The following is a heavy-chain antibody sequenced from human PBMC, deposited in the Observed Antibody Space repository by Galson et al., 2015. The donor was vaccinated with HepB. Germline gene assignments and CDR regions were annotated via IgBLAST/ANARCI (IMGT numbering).Heavy chain of an antibody. Sequence: SLRLSCAASGFTFSSYAMSWVRQAPGKGLEWVSAISGSGGSTYYADSVKGRFTISRDNSKNTLYLQMNSLRAEDTAVYYCAKDRRDSSGYYFPSFFDYWGQGTLVTVSS. J-gene: IGHJ4*02. CDR3: AKDRRDSSGYYFPSFFDY. CDR2: ISGSGGST. V-gene: IGHV3-23*01. CDR1: GFTFSSYA. D-gene: IGHD3-22*01.